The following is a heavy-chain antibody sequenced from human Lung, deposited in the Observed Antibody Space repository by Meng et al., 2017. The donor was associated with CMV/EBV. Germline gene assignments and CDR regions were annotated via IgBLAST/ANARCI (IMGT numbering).Heavy chain of an antibody. CDR2: IHYSGTT. J-gene: IGHJ4*02. V-gene: IGHV4-30-4*01. CDR1: DGFTTSDDYY. CDR3: ARDSPGGYGYFDS. D-gene: IGHD5-12*01. Sequence: QLQLQESGPGLVKPSQTLSLTCTVSDGFTTSDDYYWSWIRQPPGKGLEWIGYIHYSGTTYYNPSLKSRIAISLDTSKNQFSLNLNSVTAADAAVYYCARDSPGGYGYFDSWGQGTLVTVSS.